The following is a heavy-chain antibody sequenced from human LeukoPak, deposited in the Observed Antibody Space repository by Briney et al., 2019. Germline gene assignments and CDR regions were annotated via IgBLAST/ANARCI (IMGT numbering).Heavy chain of an antibody. CDR1: GGTFSSYA. J-gene: IGHJ5*02. D-gene: IGHD6-19*01. CDR2: IIPIFGTA. Sequence: SVKVSCKASGGTFSSYAISWVRRAPGQGLEWMGRIIPIFGTANYAQKFQGRVTITTDESTSTAYMELSSLKSEDTAVYYCARDPSYGRQWLGNWFDPWGQGTLVTVSS. CDR3: ARDPSYGRQWLGNWFDP. V-gene: IGHV1-69*05.